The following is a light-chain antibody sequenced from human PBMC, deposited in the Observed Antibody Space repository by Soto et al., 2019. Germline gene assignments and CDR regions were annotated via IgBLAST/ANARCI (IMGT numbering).Light chain of an antibody. J-gene: IGLJ1*01. CDR3: QVWDSRSDHYV. CDR1: NIGTIR. V-gene: IGLV3-21*02. CDR2: DDS. Sequence: SYELAQPPSVSVAPGQTARVTCGGNNIGTIRVHWYQQKPGQAPVLVVCDDSDRPSGIPERFSGSNSGNTATLTISRVEAGDEADYYCQVWDSRSDHYVFATGTKLTVL.